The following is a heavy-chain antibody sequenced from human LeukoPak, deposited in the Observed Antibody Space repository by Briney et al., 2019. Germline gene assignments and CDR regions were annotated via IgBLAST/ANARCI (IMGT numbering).Heavy chain of an antibody. CDR1: GHTFTRQH. CDR3: ARDYYDRSGYYYSLERDY. J-gene: IGHJ4*02. Sequence: ASVNLSFTASGHTFTRQHMHWARHAPGQGLEGMGWINPNSGGTNYAKKFQGGVSMSRDTSIGTAYMELSRLGSDDTAVYYCARDYYDRSGYYYSLERDYWGQGTLVSVFS. V-gene: IGHV1-2*02. CDR2: INPNSGGT. D-gene: IGHD3-22*01.